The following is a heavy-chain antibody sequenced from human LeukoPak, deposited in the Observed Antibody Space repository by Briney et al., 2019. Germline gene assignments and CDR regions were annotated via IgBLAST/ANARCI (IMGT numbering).Heavy chain of an antibody. CDR3: AKDRETYEYTFDY. D-gene: IGHD6-6*01. V-gene: IGHV3-33*06. J-gene: IGHJ4*02. CDR2: MWYDGSKD. CDR1: GFIFSTYG. Sequence: GKSLRLSCAASGFIFSTYGIHWVRQAPGKGLEWVAVMWYDGSKDYYADSVKGRFTISRDTSKNTLYLQMNTLRAEDTAVYYCAKDRETYEYTFDYWGQGTLVTVSS.